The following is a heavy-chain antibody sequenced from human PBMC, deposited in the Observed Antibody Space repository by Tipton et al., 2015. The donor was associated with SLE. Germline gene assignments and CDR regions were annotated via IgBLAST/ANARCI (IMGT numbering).Heavy chain of an antibody. V-gene: IGHV3-48*03. CDR2: ISSGGSTI. Sequence: SLRLSCAASGFTFSSYEMNWVRQAPGKGLEWVSYISSGGSTIYYADSVKGRFTISRDNAKNSLYLQMNSLRAEDTAVYYCARGDYGDYVGAFDIWGQGTMVTVSS. CDR3: ARGDYGDYVGAFDI. CDR1: GFTFSSYE. J-gene: IGHJ3*02. D-gene: IGHD4-17*01.